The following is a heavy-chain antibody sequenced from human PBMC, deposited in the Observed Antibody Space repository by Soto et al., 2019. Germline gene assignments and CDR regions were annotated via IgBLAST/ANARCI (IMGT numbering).Heavy chain of an antibody. CDR3: ARDPGELLETNWFDP. CDR2: IWYDGSNK. J-gene: IGHJ5*02. Sequence: GGSLRLSCAASGFTFSSYGMHWVRQAPGKGLEWVAVIWYDGSNKYYADSVKGRFTISRDNSKNTPYLQMNSLRAEDTAVYYCARDPGELLETNWFDPWGQGTLVTVSS. D-gene: IGHD3-10*01. CDR1: GFTFSSYG. V-gene: IGHV3-33*01.